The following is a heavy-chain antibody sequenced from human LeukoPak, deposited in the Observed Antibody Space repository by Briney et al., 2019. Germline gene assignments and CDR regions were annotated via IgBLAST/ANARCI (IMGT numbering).Heavy chain of an antibody. CDR3: ASGSLASYFDH. D-gene: IGHD3-16*01. CDR1: GYTFSGYY. CDR2: INPNSGGT. Sequence: ASVKVSCKASGYTFSGYYMHWVRQAPGQGLEWMGWINPNSGGTKYVQKFQGRVTMTRDTSVSTAYMELSRLRSDDTAVYYCASGSLASYFDHWGQGTLVTVSS. J-gene: IGHJ4*02. V-gene: IGHV1-2*02.